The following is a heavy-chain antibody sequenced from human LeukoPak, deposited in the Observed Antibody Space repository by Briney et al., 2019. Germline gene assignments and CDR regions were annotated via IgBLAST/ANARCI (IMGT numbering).Heavy chain of an antibody. J-gene: IGHJ4*02. D-gene: IGHD6-13*01. CDR3: ARGPSSSFPYFDY. CDR1: GFTFSDYY. V-gene: IGHV3-11*04. CDR2: ISSSGSTI. Sequence: GGSLRLSCAASGFTFSDYYMSWIRQAPGKGLEWVSYISSSGSTIYYADSVKGRFTISRDNSKNTLYLQMNSLRAEDTAVYYCARGPSSSFPYFDYWGQGTLVTVSS.